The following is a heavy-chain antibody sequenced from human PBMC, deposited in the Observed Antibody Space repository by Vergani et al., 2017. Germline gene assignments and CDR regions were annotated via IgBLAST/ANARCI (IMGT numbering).Heavy chain of an antibody. CDR1: GFTFSTYD. V-gene: IGHV3-30*18. CDR2: ISYDGSYK. Sequence: QVQLVESGGGVVQPGRSLRLSCAASGFTFSTYDMHLVRQAPGKGLEWVAVISYDGSYKYYADSVKDRFTISRDNSKNTLYLQMNSLRAEDTAVYYCAKVPGSTKTYFDYWGQGTLVTVSS. CDR3: AKVPGSTKTYFDY. J-gene: IGHJ4*02. D-gene: IGHD2-2*01.